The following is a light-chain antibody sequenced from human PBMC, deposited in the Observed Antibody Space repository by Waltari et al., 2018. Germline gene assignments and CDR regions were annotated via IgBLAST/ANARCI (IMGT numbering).Light chain of an antibody. CDR2: LGS. CDR1: QSLLHSNGYNY. J-gene: IGKJ2*01. CDR3: MQALQTPNT. Sequence: DIVMTQSPLSLPVTPGEPASISCRSSQSLLHSNGYNYLDWYLQKPGQSPQLLIYLGSNRASGVPDRFSGSGSGIDFTLKITRVGAEDVGVYYCMQALQTPNTFGQGTKLEIK. V-gene: IGKV2-28*01.